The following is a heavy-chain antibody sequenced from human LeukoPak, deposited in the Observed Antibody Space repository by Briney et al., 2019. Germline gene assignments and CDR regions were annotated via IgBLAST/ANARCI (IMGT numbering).Heavy chain of an antibody. CDR1: GGTFSSYA. D-gene: IGHD5-18*01. CDR3: ARVRKDTAMVFDY. J-gene: IGHJ4*02. Sequence: SVKVSCMASGGTFSSYAISWVRQAPGQGLEWMGGIIPIFGTANYAQKFQGRDTITADKSTSTAYMELSSLRSEDTAVYYCARVRKDTAMVFDYWGQGTLVTVSS. V-gene: IGHV1-69*06. CDR2: IIPIFGTA.